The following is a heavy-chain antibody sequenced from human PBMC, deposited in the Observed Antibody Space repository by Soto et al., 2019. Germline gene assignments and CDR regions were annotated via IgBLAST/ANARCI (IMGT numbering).Heavy chain of an antibody. J-gene: IGHJ4*02. Sequence: SVKVSCKASGGTFSSYAISWVRQAPGQGLEWMGGIIPIFGTANYAQKFQGRVTITADKSTSTAYMELSSLRSEDTAVYYCARESCSGGSCYDYWGQGXLVTVYS. CDR2: IIPIFGTA. V-gene: IGHV1-69*06. CDR1: GGTFSSYA. D-gene: IGHD2-15*01. CDR3: ARESCSGGSCYDY.